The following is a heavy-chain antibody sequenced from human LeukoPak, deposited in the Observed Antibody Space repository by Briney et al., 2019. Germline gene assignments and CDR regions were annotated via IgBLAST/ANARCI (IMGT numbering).Heavy chain of an antibody. D-gene: IGHD7-27*01. CDR3: ARGPHWDPHFDY. J-gene: IGHJ4*02. V-gene: IGHV1-2*02. CDR2: INPNSGGT. Sequence: GASVKVSCKASGYTFTGYYMHWVRQAPGQGLEWLGWINPNSGGTKYSQKFQGRVTMTRDTSISTAYMALSRLRSDDTAMYYCARGPHWDPHFDYWGQGTLVTVSS. CDR1: GYTFTGYY.